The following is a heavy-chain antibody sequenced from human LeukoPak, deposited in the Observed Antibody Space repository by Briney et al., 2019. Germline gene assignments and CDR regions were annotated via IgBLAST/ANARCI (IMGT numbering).Heavy chain of an antibody. J-gene: IGHJ4*02. CDR3: ARHRAYTYAFYGGNPLDY. CDR2: INHSGST. CDR1: DGSFSGYS. Sequence: PSETLSLTCGVYDGSFSGYSWSWIRQSPGKGLEWIGEINHSGSTNYNPSLQSRVTISIDTSKKQFSMMLSSVTAADTAVYYCARHRAYTYAFYGGNPLDYWGQGTVVTVSS. D-gene: IGHD4-23*01. V-gene: IGHV4-34*01.